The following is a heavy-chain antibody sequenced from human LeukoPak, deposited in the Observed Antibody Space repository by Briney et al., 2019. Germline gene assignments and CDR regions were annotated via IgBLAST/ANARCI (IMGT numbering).Heavy chain of an antibody. CDR2: IYSGGST. CDR3: ARAVLGGNSYYYYYYGMDV. J-gene: IGHJ6*02. Sequence: GGSLRLSCAASGFTFSDYSMNWVRQAPGKGLEWVSVIYSGGSTYYADSVKGRFTISRDNSKNTLYLQMNSLRAEDTAVYYCARAVLGGNSYYYYYYGMDVWGQGTTVTVSS. D-gene: IGHD4-23*01. CDR1: GFTFSDYS. V-gene: IGHV3-53*01.